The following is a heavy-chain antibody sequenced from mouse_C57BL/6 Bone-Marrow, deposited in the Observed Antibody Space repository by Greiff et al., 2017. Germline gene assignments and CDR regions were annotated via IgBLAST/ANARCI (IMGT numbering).Heavy chain of an antibody. CDR1: GYAFSSSW. V-gene: IGHV1-82*01. D-gene: IGHD1-1*01. CDR3: ARSPVGRDYYAMDY. Sequence: QVQLQQSGPELVKPGASVKISCKASGYAFSSSWMNWMKQRPGKGLEWIGRIYPGDGDTNYNGKFKGKATLTADKSSSTAYMQLSSLTSEDSAVYFCARSPVGRDYYAMDYWGQGTSVTVSS. J-gene: IGHJ4*01. CDR2: IYPGDGDT.